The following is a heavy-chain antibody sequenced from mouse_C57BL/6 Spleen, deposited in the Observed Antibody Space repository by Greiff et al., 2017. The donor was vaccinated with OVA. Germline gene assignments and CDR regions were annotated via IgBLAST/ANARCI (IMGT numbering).Heavy chain of an antibody. CDR2: INPSNGGT. J-gene: IGHJ2*01. Sequence: QVHVKQSGTELVKPGASVKLSCKASGYTFTSYWMHWVKQRPGQGLEWIGNINPSNGGTNYNEKFKSKATLTVDKSSSTAYMQLSSLTSEDSAVYYCARERGKLQYYFDYWGQGTTLTVSS. D-gene: IGHD6-1*01. CDR3: ARERGKLQYYFDY. V-gene: IGHV1-53*01. CDR1: GYTFTSYW.